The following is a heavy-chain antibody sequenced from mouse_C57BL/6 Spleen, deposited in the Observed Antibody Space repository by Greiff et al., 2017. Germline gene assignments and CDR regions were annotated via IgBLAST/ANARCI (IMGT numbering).Heavy chain of an antibody. V-gene: IGHV14-3*01. CDR1: GFNIQNTY. CDR2: IDPANGIT. Sequence: VQLQQSVAELVRPGASVKLSCTASGFNIQNTYMHWLKQRPEQGLEWIGRIDPANGITKYAPKFQGKATITAAKSSNTAYLQLSSLTSEDTAIYYCARTYDGYSLDYWGQGTSVTVSS. J-gene: IGHJ4*01. D-gene: IGHD2-3*01. CDR3: ARTYDGYSLDY.